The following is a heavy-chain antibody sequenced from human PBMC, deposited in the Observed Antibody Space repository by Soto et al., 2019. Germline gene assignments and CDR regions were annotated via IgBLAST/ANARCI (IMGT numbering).Heavy chain of an antibody. V-gene: IGHV1-2*02. Sequence: ASVKVSCKASGYSFTKYHMHWVRQAPGQGLEWMGWINPGSGVTNQAQKFQGRVTMTRDTSITTTYMELNSLTSDDTAVYYCARVAGHKNARFDAWGQGALVTVSS. CDR1: GYSFTKYH. CDR3: ARVAGHKNARFDA. CDR2: INPGSGVT. D-gene: IGHD1-1*01. J-gene: IGHJ4*02.